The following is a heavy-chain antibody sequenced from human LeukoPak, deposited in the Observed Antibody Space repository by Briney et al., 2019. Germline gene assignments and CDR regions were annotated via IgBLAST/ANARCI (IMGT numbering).Heavy chain of an antibody. CDR3: ARVRGSYFAWGAFDI. J-gene: IGHJ3*02. V-gene: IGHV3-30*03. Sequence: GGSLRLSCAASGFTVSSNYMSWVRQAPGKGLEWVAVISYDGSNKYYADSVKGRFTISRDNSKNTLYLQMNSLRAEDTAVYYCARVRGSYFAWGAFDIWGQGTMVTVSS. D-gene: IGHD1-26*01. CDR2: ISYDGSNK. CDR1: GFTVSSNY.